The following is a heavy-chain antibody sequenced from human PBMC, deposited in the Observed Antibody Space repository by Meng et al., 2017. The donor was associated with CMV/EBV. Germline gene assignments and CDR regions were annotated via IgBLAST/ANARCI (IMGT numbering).Heavy chain of an antibody. J-gene: IGHJ6*02. D-gene: IGHD5-18*01. CDR1: GGTFSSYA. Sequence: SVKVSCKASGGTFSSYAISWVRQAPGQGLEWMGGIIPIFGTANYAQKFQGRVTITTDESTSTAYMELSSLRPEDTAVYYCASSDPAMTYYYYYGMDVWGQGTTVTVSS. V-gene: IGHV1-69*05. CDR2: IIPIFGTA. CDR3: ASSDPAMTYYYYYGMDV.